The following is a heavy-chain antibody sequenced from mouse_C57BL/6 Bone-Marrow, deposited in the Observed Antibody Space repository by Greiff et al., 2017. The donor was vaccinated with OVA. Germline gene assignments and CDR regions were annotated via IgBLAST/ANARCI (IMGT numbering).Heavy chain of an antibody. V-gene: IGHV1-55*01. J-gene: IGHJ2*01. Sequence: QVQLKQPGAELVKPGASVKMSCKASGYTFTSYWITWVKQRPGQGLEWIGAIYPGSGSTNYNEKFKSKATLTVDTSSSTAYMQLSSLTSEDSAVYYCASIHYYGSSPAYWGQGTTLTVSS. CDR3: ASIHYYGSSPAY. D-gene: IGHD1-1*01. CDR2: IYPGSGST. CDR1: GYTFTSYW.